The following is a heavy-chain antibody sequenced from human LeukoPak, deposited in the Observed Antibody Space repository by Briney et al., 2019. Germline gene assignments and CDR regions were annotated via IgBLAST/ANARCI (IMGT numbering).Heavy chain of an antibody. Sequence: ASVKVSCKASGYTFTSYYMHWVRQAPGQGLEWMGIINPSGGSTSYAQKFQGRVTMTRDTSTSTVYMELSSLRSEDTAVYYCATGMWMQLWSAPYYSYMDVWGKGTTVTVSS. CDR2: INPSGGST. J-gene: IGHJ6*03. D-gene: IGHD5-18*01. V-gene: IGHV1-46*01. CDR1: GYTFTSYY. CDR3: ATGMWMQLWSAPYYSYMDV.